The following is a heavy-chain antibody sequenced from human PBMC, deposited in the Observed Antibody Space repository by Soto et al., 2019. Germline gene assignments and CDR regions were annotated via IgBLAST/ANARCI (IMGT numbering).Heavy chain of an antibody. D-gene: IGHD2-15*01. CDR1: GFTFSNAW. CDR2: IKSKTDGGTT. Sequence: PGGSLRLSCAASGFTFSNAWMSWVRQAPGKGLEWVGRIKSKTDGGTTDYAAPVKGRFTISRDDSKNTLYLQMNSLKTEDTAVYYCTTSQAYIVVVVAANDYWGQGTLVTVSS. J-gene: IGHJ4*02. V-gene: IGHV3-15*01. CDR3: TTSQAYIVVVVAANDY.